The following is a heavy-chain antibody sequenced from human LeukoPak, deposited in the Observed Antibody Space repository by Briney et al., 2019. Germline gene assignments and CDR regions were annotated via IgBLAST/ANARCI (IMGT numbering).Heavy chain of an antibody. D-gene: IGHD5-18*01. Sequence: ASVKVSCKASGYTFTVYYIHWVRQAPGQGLEWMGWINPNSGGTNYAQKFQGRVTMTRDTSISTAYMELSRLRSDDTAVYYCARDGISRYGAFDIWGHGTMITVSS. CDR1: GYTFTVYY. J-gene: IGHJ3*02. CDR2: INPNSGGT. CDR3: ARDGISRYGAFDI. V-gene: IGHV1-2*02.